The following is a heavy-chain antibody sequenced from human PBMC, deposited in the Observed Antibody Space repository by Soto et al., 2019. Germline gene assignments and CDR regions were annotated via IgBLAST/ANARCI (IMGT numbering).Heavy chain of an antibody. CDR2: IGWDGGRT. D-gene: IGHD3-9*01. Sequence: EVQLVASGGVVVQPGGSLRLSCAASGFKFDDYTMHWVRQAPEKGLEWVSLIGWDGGRTEYTDSVKGRFTISRDNSKKSLYLQMNSLRAEDTALYYCARDIDILSGYPDNWGQGTLVTVSS. V-gene: IGHV3-43*01. J-gene: IGHJ4*02. CDR1: GFKFDDYT. CDR3: ARDIDILSGYPDN.